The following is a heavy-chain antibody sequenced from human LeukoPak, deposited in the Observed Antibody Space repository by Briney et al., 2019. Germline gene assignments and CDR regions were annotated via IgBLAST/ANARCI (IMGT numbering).Heavy chain of an antibody. Sequence: RASVKVSCKASGYTFTSYDINWVRQATGQGLEWMGWMNPNSGNTGYAQKFQGRVTMTRNTSISTAYMELSSLRSEDTAVYYCARGRKRDRRYDFWSGYYTDYYYYYMDVWGKGTTVTVSS. CDR2: MNPNSGNT. CDR3: ARGRKRDRRYDFWSGYYTDYYYYYMDV. V-gene: IGHV1-8*01. J-gene: IGHJ6*03. D-gene: IGHD3-3*01. CDR1: GYTFTSYD.